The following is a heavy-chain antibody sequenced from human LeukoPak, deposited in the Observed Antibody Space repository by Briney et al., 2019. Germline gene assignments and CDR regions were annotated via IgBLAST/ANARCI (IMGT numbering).Heavy chain of an antibody. CDR2: IYYSGIT. CDR3: ARHAIYSGGYSYWFDP. CDR1: GGSITSYY. Sequence: SETLSLTCTVSGGSITSYYWSWVRQPPGKGLEWIAYIYYSGITNYNPSLKGRASISLDTSKNLCSLRLSSVTAADTAVYYCARHAIYSGGYSYWFDPWGLGTLVTVSS. J-gene: IGHJ5*02. V-gene: IGHV4-59*08. D-gene: IGHD1-26*01.